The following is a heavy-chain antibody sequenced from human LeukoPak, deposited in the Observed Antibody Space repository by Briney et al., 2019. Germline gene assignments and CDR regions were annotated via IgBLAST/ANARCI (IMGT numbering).Heavy chain of an antibody. CDR2: ISYSGGST. CDR3: AAGSGSYDY. J-gene: IGHJ4*02. V-gene: IGHV3-23*01. D-gene: IGHD1-26*01. Sequence: GGSLRLSCAASGFTFSSYAMSWVRQAPGKGLEWVSGISYSGGSTYSADSVKGRFTISRDNSKNTLYLQMNSLRAEDTAVYYCAAGSGSYDYWGQGTLVTVSS. CDR1: GFTFSSYA.